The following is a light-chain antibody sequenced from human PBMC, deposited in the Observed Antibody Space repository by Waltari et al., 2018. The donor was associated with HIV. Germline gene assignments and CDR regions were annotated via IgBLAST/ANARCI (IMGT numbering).Light chain of an antibody. CDR2: ENN. V-gene: IGLV1-51*02. Sequence: QSVLTQPPSVSAAPGQKVTISRSGSSSTIGNNDVSWYQQLPGTAPKLPIYENNKRPSGIPDRFSGSKSGTSATLGITGLQTGDEADYYCGTWDSSLSAYVFGTGTKVTVL. CDR1: SSTIGNND. J-gene: IGLJ1*01. CDR3: GTWDSSLSAYV.